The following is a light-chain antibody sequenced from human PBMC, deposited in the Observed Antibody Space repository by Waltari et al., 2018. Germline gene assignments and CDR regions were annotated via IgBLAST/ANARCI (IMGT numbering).Light chain of an antibody. V-gene: IGLV1-40*01. CDR3: QSYDRSLSGSV. J-gene: IGLJ3*02. CDR1: SSNLGSGYD. Sequence: QSVLTQPPSVSGAPGQRVTISCTGSSSNLGSGYDVHWYQHFPGAGPKPIIDRDTPRRWGVPDRVSGSKSGASASLAVTGLQADDEADYYCQSYDRSLSGSVFGGGTKLTVL. CDR2: RDT.